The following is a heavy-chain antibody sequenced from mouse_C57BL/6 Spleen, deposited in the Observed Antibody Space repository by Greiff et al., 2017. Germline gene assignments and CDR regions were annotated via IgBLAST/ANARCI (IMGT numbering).Heavy chain of an antibody. Sequence: VQLQQSGPVLVKPGASVKMSCKASGYTFTDYYMNWVKQSHGKSLEWIGVINPYNGGTSYNQKFKGKATLTVDKSSSTAYMELNSLTSEDSAVYYCARDSSGYYAMDYWGQGTSVTVSS. CDR1: GYTFTDYY. D-gene: IGHD3-2*02. J-gene: IGHJ4*01. CDR2: INPYNGGT. V-gene: IGHV1-19*01. CDR3: ARDSSGYYAMDY.